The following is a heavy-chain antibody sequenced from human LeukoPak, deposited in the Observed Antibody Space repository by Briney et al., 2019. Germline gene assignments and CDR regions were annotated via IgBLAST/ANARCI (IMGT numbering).Heavy chain of an antibody. V-gene: IGHV4-34*01. D-gene: IGHD5-24*01. J-gene: IGHJ6*02. CDR1: GGSFSGYY. Sequence: SETLFLTCAVYGGSFSGYYWSWIRQPPGKGLEWIGEINHSGSTNYNPSLKSRVTISVDTSKNQFSLKLSSVTAADTAVYYCARAKEMATIWDYYYYGMDVWGQGTTVTVSS. CDR2: INHSGST. CDR3: ARAKEMATIWDYYYYGMDV.